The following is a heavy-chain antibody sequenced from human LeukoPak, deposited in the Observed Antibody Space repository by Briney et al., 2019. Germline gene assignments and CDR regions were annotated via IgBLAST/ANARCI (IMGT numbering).Heavy chain of an antibody. V-gene: IGHV4-59*08. CDR3: ARSIGYCSSTSCYGFHWFDP. CDR2: IYYSGST. CDR1: GGSISSYY. D-gene: IGHD2-2*01. Sequence: SETLSLTCTVSGGSISSYYWSWIRQPPGKGLEWIGHIYYSGSTNYNPSLKSRVTISVDTSKNQFSLKLSSVTAADTAVYYCARSIGYCSSTSCYGFHWFDPWGQGTLVTVSS. J-gene: IGHJ5*02.